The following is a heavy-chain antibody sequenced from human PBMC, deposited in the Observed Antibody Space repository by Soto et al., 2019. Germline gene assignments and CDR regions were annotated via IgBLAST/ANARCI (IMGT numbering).Heavy chain of an antibody. V-gene: IGHV5-51*01. CDR2: IYPGDSDT. J-gene: IGHJ4*02. CDR1: GYSFTSYW. CDR3: AILRRDYYDSSGMYYFDY. D-gene: IGHD3-22*01. Sequence: GESLKISCKGSGYSFTSYWIGWVRQMPGKGLEWMGIIYPGDSDTRYSPSLQGQVTISADKSISTAYLQWSSLKASDTAMYYCAILRRDYYDSSGMYYFDYWGQGTLVTVSS.